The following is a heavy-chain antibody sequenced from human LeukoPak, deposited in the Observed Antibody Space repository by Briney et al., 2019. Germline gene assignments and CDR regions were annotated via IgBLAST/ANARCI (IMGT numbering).Heavy chain of an antibody. V-gene: IGHV1-69*01. J-gene: IGHJ4*02. CDR3: ASAPYYYDSRGYLIFDY. CDR2: IIPIFGTA. CDR1: GGTFSSYA. D-gene: IGHD3-22*01. Sequence: SVKVSCMASGGTFSSYAISWVRQAPGQGLEWMGGIIPIFGTANYAQKFQGRVTITADESTSTAYMELSSLRSEDTAVYYCASAPYYYDSRGYLIFDYWGQGTLVTVSS.